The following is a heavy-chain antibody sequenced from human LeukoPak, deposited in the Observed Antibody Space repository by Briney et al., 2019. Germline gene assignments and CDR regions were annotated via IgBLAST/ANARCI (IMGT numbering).Heavy chain of an antibody. CDR3: ARGSRSRDGYSSAY. V-gene: IGHV3-23*01. Sequence: GGSLRLSCAASGFTFSSYAMSWVRQAPGKGLEWVSAISGSGGSTYYADSVKGRFTISRDNSKNTLYLQMNSLRAEDTAVYYCARGSRSRDGYSSAYWGQGTLVTVSS. CDR2: ISGSGGST. J-gene: IGHJ4*02. D-gene: IGHD5-24*01. CDR1: GFTFSSYA.